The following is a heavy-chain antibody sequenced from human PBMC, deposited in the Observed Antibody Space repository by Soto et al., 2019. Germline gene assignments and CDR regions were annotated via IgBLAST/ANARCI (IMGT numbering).Heavy chain of an antibody. J-gene: IGHJ6*03. Sequence: QVQLVQSGAEVKKPGASVKVSCKASGYTFTSYGISWVRQAPGHGLEWMGWIRAYNGNTNYAQTLQGRVTMTTETSTSTAYMELRSLRSDDTAVYYCAREGQAIEYYYYMDVWGKGTTVTVSS. CDR2: IRAYNGNT. CDR1: GYTFTSYG. CDR3: AREGQAIEYYYYMDV. V-gene: IGHV1-18*01.